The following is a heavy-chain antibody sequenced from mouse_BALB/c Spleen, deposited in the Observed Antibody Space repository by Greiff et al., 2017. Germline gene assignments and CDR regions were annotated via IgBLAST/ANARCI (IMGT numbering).Heavy chain of an antibody. CDR3: ARRYGSSYEFDY. V-gene: IGHV1S22*01. D-gene: IGHD1-1*01. CDR2: IYPGSGST. Sequence: LQQPGSELVRPGASVKLSCKASGYTFTSYWMHWVKQRHGQGLEWIGNIYPGSGSTNYNGKFKGKATLTADKSSSTAYMQLSSLTSEDSAVYFCARRYGSSYEFDYWGQGTTLTVSS. CDR1: GYTFTSYW. J-gene: IGHJ2*01.